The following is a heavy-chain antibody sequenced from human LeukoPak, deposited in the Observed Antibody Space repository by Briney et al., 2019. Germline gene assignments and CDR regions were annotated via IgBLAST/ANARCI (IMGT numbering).Heavy chain of an antibody. CDR2: ISGSGGST. Sequence: GGSLRLSCAASGFTFSSYAMSWVRQAPGKGLEWVSAISGSGGSTYYADSVKGRFTISRDNSKNTLYLQMNSLRAEDTAVYYCARDLARSSSSGEDYWGQGTLVTVSS. J-gene: IGHJ4*02. D-gene: IGHD6-6*01. CDR3: ARDLARSSSSGEDY. V-gene: IGHV3-23*01. CDR1: GFTFSSYA.